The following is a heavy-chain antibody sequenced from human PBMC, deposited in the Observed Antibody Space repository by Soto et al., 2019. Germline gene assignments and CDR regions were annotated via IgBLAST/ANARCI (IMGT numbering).Heavy chain of an antibody. CDR2: IYYSGST. J-gene: IGHJ6*02. V-gene: IGHV4-31*03. Sequence: QVQLQESGPGLVKPSQTLSLTCTVSGGSISSGGYYWSWIRQHPGKGLEWIGYIYYSGSTYYNPSLKSRVTISVDPSKNQSSLKLSSVTAADTAVYYCARGGRRSPGMDVWGQGTTVTVSS. CDR1: GGSISSGGYY. CDR3: ARGGRRSPGMDV.